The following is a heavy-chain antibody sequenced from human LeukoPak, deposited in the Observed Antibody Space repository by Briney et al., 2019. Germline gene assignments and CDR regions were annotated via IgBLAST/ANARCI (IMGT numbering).Heavy chain of an antibody. D-gene: IGHD6-13*01. CDR3: ARGIRRYSSTGNEYFQH. V-gene: IGHV1-69*13. CDR2: IIPIFGTA. Sequence: SVKVSCKASGGTFISYAISWVRQAPGQGLEWMGGIIPIFGTANYAQKFQGRVTITADESTSTAYMELSSLRSEDTAVYYCARGIRRYSSTGNEYFQHWGQGTPVTVSS. CDR1: GGTFISYA. J-gene: IGHJ1*01.